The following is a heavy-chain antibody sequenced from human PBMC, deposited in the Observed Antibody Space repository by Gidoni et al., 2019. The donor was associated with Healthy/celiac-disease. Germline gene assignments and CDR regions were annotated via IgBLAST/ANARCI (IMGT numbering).Heavy chain of an antibody. CDR3: ARDASHCTNGVCYTGRFDP. D-gene: IGHD2-8*01. Sequence: QVQLQESGPGLVKPSQTLSLTCPVPGGSISRCGYYWSWYRQPPGKGLESLGYIYYSGSTYYNPSLKSRVTISVDTSKNQFSLKLSSVTAADTAVYYCARDASHCTNGVCYTGRFDPWGQGTLVTVSS. CDR1: GGSISRCGYY. V-gene: IGHV4-31*03. CDR2: IYYSGST. J-gene: IGHJ5*02.